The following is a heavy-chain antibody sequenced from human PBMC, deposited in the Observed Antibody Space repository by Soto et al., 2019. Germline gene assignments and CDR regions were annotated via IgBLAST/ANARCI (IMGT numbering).Heavy chain of an antibody. V-gene: IGHV5-51*01. CDR1: GYTFANSW. D-gene: IGHD4-17*01. CDR3: ARGYDYGVTNWFAP. J-gene: IGHJ5*02. CDR2: IFPGDSDT. Sequence: GESLKISCQGSGYTFANSWLAWVRQMPGKGLEWLGNIFPGDSDTKYSPSFQGRVTLSADTSISTAYLHWSSLKASDTAMYYCARGYDYGVTNWFAPWGQGTLVTVSS.